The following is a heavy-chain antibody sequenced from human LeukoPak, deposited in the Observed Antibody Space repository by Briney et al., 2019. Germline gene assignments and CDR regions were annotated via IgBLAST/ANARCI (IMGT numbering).Heavy chain of an antibody. CDR2: ISWNSGSI. D-gene: IGHD3-10*01. Sequence: GRSLRLSCAASGFTFDDYAMHWVRQAPGKGLEWVSGISWNSGSIGYADSVKGRFTISRDNAKNSLYLQMNSLRAEDTALYYCAKGLLWFWELLSSFDYWGQGTLVTVSS. CDR1: GFTFDDYA. V-gene: IGHV3-9*01. J-gene: IGHJ4*02. CDR3: AKGLLWFWELLSSFDY.